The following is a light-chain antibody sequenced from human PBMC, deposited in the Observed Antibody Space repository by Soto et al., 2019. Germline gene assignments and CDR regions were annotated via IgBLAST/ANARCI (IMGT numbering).Light chain of an antibody. CDR2: DAS. V-gene: IGKV1-13*02. CDR1: QGIGSA. Sequence: AVQLTQSPSSLSASVGDRVTISCRASQGIGSALAWYQQNPGKAPKVLIYDASSLESGVPSRFSGSGSGTDFTLTISCLQPEDFASYYCQQFNSFPLTFGGGTKVEIK. J-gene: IGKJ4*01. CDR3: QQFNSFPLT.